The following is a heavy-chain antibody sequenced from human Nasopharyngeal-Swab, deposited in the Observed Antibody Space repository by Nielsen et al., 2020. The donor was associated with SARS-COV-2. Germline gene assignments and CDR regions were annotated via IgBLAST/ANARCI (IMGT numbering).Heavy chain of an antibody. Sequence: GESLKISCAASGFTFSSYAMHWVRQAPGKGLEYVSAISSNGGSTYYADSVKGRFTISRDNSQNTLFLQMNSLRAEDTAVYYCAKSDDAVDIWGQGTMVTVSS. J-gene: IGHJ3*02. V-gene: IGHV3-64*04. CDR2: ISSNGGST. CDR3: AKSDDAVDI. CDR1: GFTFSSYA.